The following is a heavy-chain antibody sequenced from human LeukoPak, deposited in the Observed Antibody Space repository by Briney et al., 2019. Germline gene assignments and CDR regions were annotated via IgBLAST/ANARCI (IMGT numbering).Heavy chain of an antibody. CDR2: IYYSGST. Sequence: PSETLSLTCTVSGGSISSSSYYWGWIRQPPGKGLEWIGSIYYSGSTYYNPSPKSRVTISVDTSKNQFSLKLSSVTAADTAVYYCARGAINGDYGRYYYYYMDVWGKGTTVTVSS. J-gene: IGHJ6*03. D-gene: IGHD4-17*01. V-gene: IGHV4-39*07. CDR3: ARGAINGDYGRYYYYYMDV. CDR1: GGSISSSSYY.